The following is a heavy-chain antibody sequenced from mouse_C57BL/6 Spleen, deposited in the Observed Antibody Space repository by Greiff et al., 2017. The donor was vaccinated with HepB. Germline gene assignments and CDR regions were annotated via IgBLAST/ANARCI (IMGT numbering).Heavy chain of an antibody. V-gene: IGHV1-80*01. D-gene: IGHD2-4*01. Sequence: VKLQESGAELVKPGASVKISCKASGYAFSSYWMNWVKQRPGKGLEWIGQIYPGDGDTNYNGKFKGKATLTADKSSSTAYMQLSSLTSEDSAVYFCARAGLRLYMDYWGQGTSVTVSS. CDR2: IYPGDGDT. CDR1: GYAFSSYW. CDR3: ARAGLRLYMDY. J-gene: IGHJ4*01.